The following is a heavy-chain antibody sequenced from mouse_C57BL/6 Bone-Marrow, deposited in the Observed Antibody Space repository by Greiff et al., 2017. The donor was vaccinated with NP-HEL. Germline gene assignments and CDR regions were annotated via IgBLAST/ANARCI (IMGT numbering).Heavy chain of an antibody. Sequence: QVQLQQPGAELVKPGASVKMSCKASGYTFTSYWITWVKQRPGQGLEWIGDIYPGSGSTNYNEKFKSKATLTVDKSSSTAYMQLSSLTSEDSAVYYCARSGDYGSSYTFAYWGKGTLVTVSA. CDR1: GYTFTSYW. CDR3: ARSGDYGSSYTFAY. CDR2: IYPGSGST. V-gene: IGHV1-55*01. D-gene: IGHD1-1*01. J-gene: IGHJ3*01.